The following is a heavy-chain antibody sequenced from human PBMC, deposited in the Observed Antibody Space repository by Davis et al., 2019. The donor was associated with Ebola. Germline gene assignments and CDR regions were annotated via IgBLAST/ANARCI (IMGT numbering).Heavy chain of an antibody. CDR1: GDSVSGSSGA. V-gene: IGHV6-1*01. D-gene: IGHD6-19*01. CDR3: ARGWFRSGMDV. CDR2: TYYNSKWYN. J-gene: IGHJ6*02. Sequence: HSQTLSLTCAIPGDSVSGSSGAWNWIRQSPSRGLEWLGRTYYNSKWYNDYAASVRSRIAVNPDTSKNQFSLLLNSVTPEDTAIYYCARGWFRSGMDVWGQGTTITVSS.